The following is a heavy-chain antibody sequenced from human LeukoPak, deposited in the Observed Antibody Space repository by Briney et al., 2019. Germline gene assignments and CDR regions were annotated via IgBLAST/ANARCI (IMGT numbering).Heavy chain of an antibody. CDR3: ARDMGSGSLHY. D-gene: IGHD1-26*01. Sequence: GASVKVSCKASGYPLSNYGITWVRQAPGQGLEWMGWINTGNGDTRYSQTFQGRVTITRDTSASTAYMELSSLRPEDTAVYYCARDMGSGSLHYWGQGTLVTVSS. CDR1: GYPLSNYG. CDR2: INTGNGDT. J-gene: IGHJ4*02. V-gene: IGHV1-3*04.